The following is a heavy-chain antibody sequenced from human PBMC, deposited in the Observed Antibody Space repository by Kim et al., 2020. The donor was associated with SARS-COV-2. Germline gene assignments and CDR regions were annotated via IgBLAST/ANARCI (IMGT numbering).Heavy chain of an antibody. CDR1: GGSISSGGYS. J-gene: IGHJ6*02. CDR2: IYYSGST. Sequence: SETLSLTCAVSGGSISSGGYSWSWIRQPPGKGLEWIGYIYYSGSTYYNPSLKSRVTISVDRSKNQFSLNLSSVTAADTAVYYCARDRNFDPYYGMDFWG. V-gene: IGHV4-30-2*01. CDR3: ARDRNFDPYYGMDF. D-gene: IGHD3-9*01.